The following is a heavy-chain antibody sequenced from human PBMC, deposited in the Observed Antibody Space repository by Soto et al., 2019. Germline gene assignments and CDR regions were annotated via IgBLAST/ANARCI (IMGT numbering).Heavy chain of an antibody. J-gene: IGHJ4*02. V-gene: IGHV4-38-2*02. CDR2: IYHSGST. CDR1: GYSISSDYY. Sequence: PSETLSLTCAVSGYSISSDYYWGWIRQPPGKELEWIGSIYHSGSTDYNPSLKSRVTISLDTSKNQFSLKLSSVTAADTAVYYCAREAVTRRSSIFGVVIIAGHFDYWGQGTLVTVSS. CDR3: AREAVTRRSSIFGVVIIAGHFDY. D-gene: IGHD3-3*01.